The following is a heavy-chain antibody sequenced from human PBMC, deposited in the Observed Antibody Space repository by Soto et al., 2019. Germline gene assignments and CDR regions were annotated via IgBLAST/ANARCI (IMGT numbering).Heavy chain of an antibody. CDR2: IVGGGDST. D-gene: IGHD6-19*01. CDR3: AKEAAMVGMGYFDC. J-gene: IGHJ4*02. CDR1: GFTFSSYA. V-gene: IGHV3-23*01. Sequence: EVQLLESGGGLVQPGGSLRLSCVASGFTFSSYAMSWVRQAPGKGLEWVSAIVGGGDSTYHADSVNGRFTVSRDNSKNTLYLQMNSLRVEDTAIYYCAKEAAMVGMGYFDCWGQGTLVTVSS.